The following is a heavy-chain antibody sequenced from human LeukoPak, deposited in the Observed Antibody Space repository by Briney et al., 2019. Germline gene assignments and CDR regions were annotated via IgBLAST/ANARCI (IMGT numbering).Heavy chain of an antibody. CDR2: IYYSGST. D-gene: IGHD3-22*01. Sequence: SETLSLTCTVSGDSISSSGYYWNWIRQHPGKGLEWIGYIYYSGSTYYNPSLKSRVTISVDTSRNQFPLTLTSVTAADTAVYYCARGVTMIVVWGQGTLVTVSS. J-gene: IGHJ4*02. CDR3: ARGVTMIVV. V-gene: IGHV4-31*03. CDR1: GDSISSSGYY.